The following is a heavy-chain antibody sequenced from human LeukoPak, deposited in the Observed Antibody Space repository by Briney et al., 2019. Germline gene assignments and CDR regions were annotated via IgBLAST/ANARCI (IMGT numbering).Heavy chain of an antibody. CDR1: GYTFLSYD. Sequence: ASVKVSCKASGYTFLSYDINWVRQATGQGLEWMGWMSPNSGNTGYAQKFQDRVTMTRNTSISTAYMELSSLRSDDTAVYYCARGPPNWGYDYWGPGTLVTVSS. CDR2: MSPNSGNT. V-gene: IGHV1-8*01. J-gene: IGHJ4*02. CDR3: ARGPPNWGYDY. D-gene: IGHD7-27*01.